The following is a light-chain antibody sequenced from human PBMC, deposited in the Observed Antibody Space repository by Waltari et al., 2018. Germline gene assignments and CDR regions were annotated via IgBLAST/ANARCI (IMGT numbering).Light chain of an antibody. CDR3: MQARQTPWT. J-gene: IGKJ1*01. V-gene: IGKV2-28*01. CDR1: QSLLHSSGNTF. Sequence: DIVMTQSPLSLSVTPGEPASISCRSSQSLLHSSGNTFLDWYLQKPGQSPQLLIYLVSNRASGVPDSVSGSGSGTDFTLKISRVEAEDVGVYFCMQARQTPWTFGQGTKVEIK. CDR2: LVS.